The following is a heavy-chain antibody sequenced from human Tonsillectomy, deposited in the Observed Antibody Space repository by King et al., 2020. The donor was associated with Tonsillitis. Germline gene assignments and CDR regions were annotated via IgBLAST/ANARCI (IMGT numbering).Heavy chain of an antibody. CDR2: MYSSGNS. CDR1: GGSISSSDHY. Sequence: QLQESGPRVVTPSETLSLTCTVSGGSISSSDHYWAWIRQPPGKGLEGIGYMYSSGNSFYSPSRKSRITISGGTSENRFSLKLSFVTAVDTAVYFCAGYVSGTFDYWGQGALVTVSS. D-gene: IGHD1-26*01. CDR3: AGYVSGTFDY. J-gene: IGHJ4*02. V-gene: IGHV4-39*01.